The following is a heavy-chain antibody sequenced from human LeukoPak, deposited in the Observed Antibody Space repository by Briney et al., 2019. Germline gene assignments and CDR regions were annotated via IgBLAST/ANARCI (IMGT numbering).Heavy chain of an antibody. V-gene: IGHV3-53*01. CDR2: IYSGGST. J-gene: IGHJ4*02. D-gene: IGHD3-22*01. CDR3: AREARYYDSSGYYYPDY. CDR1: GFTVSSNY. Sequence: GGSLRLSCAASGFTVSSNYMSWVRQAPGKGLEWVSVIYSGGSTYYADSVKGRFTISRDNSKNTLYLRMNSLRAEDTAVYYCAREARYYDSSGYYYPDYWGQGTLVTVSS.